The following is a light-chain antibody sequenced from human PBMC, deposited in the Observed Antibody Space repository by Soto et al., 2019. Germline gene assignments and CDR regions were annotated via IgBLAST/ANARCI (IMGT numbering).Light chain of an antibody. CDR1: QSVSSN. J-gene: IGKJ5*01. Sequence: EIVMTQSPATLSVSPGERATLSCRASQSVSSNLAWYQQKPGQAPRLLIYDASNRATGIPARFSGSGSGTDFTLTISRLEPEDFAVYYCQQYGSSTWTFGQGTRLEIK. CDR3: QQYGSSTWT. CDR2: DAS. V-gene: IGKV3-20*01.